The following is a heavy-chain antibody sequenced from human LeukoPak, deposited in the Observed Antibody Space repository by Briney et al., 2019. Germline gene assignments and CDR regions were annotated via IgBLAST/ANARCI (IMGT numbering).Heavy chain of an antibody. Sequence: ASVKVSCKASGGTFSSYTISWVRQAPGQGLEWMGRIIPILGIANYAQKFQGRVTITADKSTSTAYMELSSLRCEDQAVYYFARTPMVSPNRRGAFDIWGQRTMVTVSS. D-gene: IGHD5-18*01. CDR1: GGTFSSYT. CDR2: IIPILGIA. J-gene: IGHJ3*02. V-gene: IGHV1-69*02. CDR3: ARTPMVSPNRRGAFDI.